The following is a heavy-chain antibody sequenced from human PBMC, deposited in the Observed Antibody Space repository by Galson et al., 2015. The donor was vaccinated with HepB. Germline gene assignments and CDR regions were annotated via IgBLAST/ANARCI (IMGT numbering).Heavy chain of an antibody. CDR3: AKAARVYYGSGSYYLDY. CDR1: GFTFSSYG. D-gene: IGHD3-10*01. Sequence: SLRLSCAASGFTFSSYGMHWVRQAPGKGLEWVAFIRYDGSNKYYADSVKGRFTISRDNSKNTLYLQMNSLRAEDTAVYYCAKAARVYYGSGSYYLDYWGQGTLVTVSS. CDR2: IRYDGSNK. J-gene: IGHJ4*02. V-gene: IGHV3-30*02.